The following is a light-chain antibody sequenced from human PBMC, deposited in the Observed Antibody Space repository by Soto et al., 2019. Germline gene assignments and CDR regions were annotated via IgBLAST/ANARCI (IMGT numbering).Light chain of an antibody. V-gene: IGKV1-5*03. Sequence: ISRARSHCTECRSRGARFSFTCRASQTISSWLAWYQQKPGKAPKLLIYKASTLKSGVPSRFSGSGSGTEFTLTISRLQPDDFATYYCQHYNSYSEAFGQGTKVDIK. CDR3: QHYNSYSEA. CDR1: QTISSW. CDR2: KAS. J-gene: IGKJ1*01.